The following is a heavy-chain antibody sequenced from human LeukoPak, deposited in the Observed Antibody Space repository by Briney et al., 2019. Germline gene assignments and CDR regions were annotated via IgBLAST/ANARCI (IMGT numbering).Heavy chain of an antibody. CDR1: GFTFSSYW. CDR3: SRESKSNSVGGYFDS. Sequence: GGSLRLSCAASGFTFSSYWMSWVRQAPGKGLEWVANIKQDGSEKYYVDSVKGRFTISRDNAKNSLYLQMNSLRAEDTAVYFCSRESKSNSVGGYFDSWGQGPLVTV. D-gene: IGHD4-23*01. V-gene: IGHV3-7*01. CDR2: IKQDGSEK. J-gene: IGHJ4*02.